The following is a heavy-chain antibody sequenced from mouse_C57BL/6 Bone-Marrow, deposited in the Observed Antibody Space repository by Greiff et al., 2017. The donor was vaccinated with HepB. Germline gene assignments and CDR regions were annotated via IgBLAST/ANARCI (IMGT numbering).Heavy chain of an antibody. D-gene: IGHD1-2*01. CDR2: INYDGSST. CDR3: ARDLRRLQGWYFDV. J-gene: IGHJ1*03. CDR1: GFTFSDYY. V-gene: IGHV5-16*01. Sequence: DVKLVESEGGLVQPGSSMKLSCTASGFTFSDYYMAWVRQVPEKGLEWVANINYDGSSTYYLDSLKSRFIISRDNAKNILYLQMSSLKSEDTATYYCARDLRRLQGWYFDVCGTGTTVTVSS.